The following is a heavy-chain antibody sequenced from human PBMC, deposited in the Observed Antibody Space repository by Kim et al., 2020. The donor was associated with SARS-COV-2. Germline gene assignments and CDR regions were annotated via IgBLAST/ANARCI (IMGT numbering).Heavy chain of an antibody. CDR3: AKDLLPRYSSGWYGTTPICPWSN. D-gene: IGHD6-19*01. V-gene: IGHV3-23*01. Sequence: GGSLRLSCAASGFTFSSYAMSWVRQAPGKGLEWVSAISGSGGSTYYADSVKGRFTISRDNSKNTLYLQMNSLRAEDTAVYYCAKDLLPRYSSGWYGTTPICPWSNWGQGTLVTVSS. CDR1: GFTFSSYA. J-gene: IGHJ4*02. CDR2: ISGSGGST.